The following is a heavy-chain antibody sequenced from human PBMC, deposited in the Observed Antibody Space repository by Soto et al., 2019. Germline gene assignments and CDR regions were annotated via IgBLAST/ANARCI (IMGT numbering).Heavy chain of an antibody. J-gene: IGHJ4*02. D-gene: IGHD3-10*01. CDR1: GFTFSNFW. Sequence: EVQLVESGGGLVQPGGSLRLSCAASGFTFSNFWMHWVRQVPGKGLMWVSRINEDGRILNYADSVTGRFTISRDNARDTLNLEMNSLRAEDTAIYYCTRDIGGWGAYWGQGALVTVSS. CDR3: TRDIGGWGAY. V-gene: IGHV3-74*01. CDR2: INEDGRIL.